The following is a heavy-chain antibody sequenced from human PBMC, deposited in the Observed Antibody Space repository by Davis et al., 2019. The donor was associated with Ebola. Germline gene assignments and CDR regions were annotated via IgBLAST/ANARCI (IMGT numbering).Heavy chain of an antibody. Sequence: GESLKISCAASGFTFSSYAMNWVRQAPGKGLEWVSSISSSSSYIYYADSVKGRFTISRDNSKNTLYLQMNSLRAEDTAVYYCARPLESGYYYMDVWGKGTTVTVSS. CDR2: ISSSSSYI. D-gene: IGHD3-3*01. J-gene: IGHJ6*03. CDR1: GFTFSSYA. CDR3: ARPLESGYYYMDV. V-gene: IGHV3-21*04.